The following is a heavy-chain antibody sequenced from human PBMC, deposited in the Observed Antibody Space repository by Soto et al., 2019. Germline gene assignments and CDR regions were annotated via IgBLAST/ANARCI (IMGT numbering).Heavy chain of an antibody. J-gene: IGHJ4*02. CDR1: SDSISSYY. V-gene: IGHV4-59*08. Sequence: QVQLQESGPGLVRPSETLSLTCTVSSDSISSYYWIWIRQSPGKGLEWIGYTDYSGNTNYNPSLKSRVTISGDTSKNQFSLRLSSVTAADPAGYYCARAVGDPLYYLDYWGQGTLVTVSS. CDR3: ARAVGDPLYYLDY. CDR2: TDYSGNT. D-gene: IGHD6-19*01.